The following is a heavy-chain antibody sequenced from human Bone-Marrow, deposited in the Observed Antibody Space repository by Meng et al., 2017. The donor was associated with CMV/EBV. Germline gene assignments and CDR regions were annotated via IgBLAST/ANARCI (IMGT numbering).Heavy chain of an antibody. CDR1: GFTFSSYW. J-gene: IGHJ6*02. CDR3: ARGPHIVVRKGMDV. D-gene: IGHD2-21*01. Sequence: GESLKISCAASGFTFSSYWMSWVRQAPGKGLVWVARVNGDGSSTSYADSVKGRFTISRDNAKNTLYLQMNSLRAEDTAVYYCARGPHIVVRKGMDVCGQGTTVTVSS. V-gene: IGHV3-74*01. CDR2: VNGDGSST.